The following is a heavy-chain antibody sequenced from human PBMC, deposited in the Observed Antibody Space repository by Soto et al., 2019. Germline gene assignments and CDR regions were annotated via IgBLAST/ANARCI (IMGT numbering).Heavy chain of an antibody. D-gene: IGHD4-17*01. CDR1: GFTFSSYS. CDR2: ISSSTSTT. V-gene: IGHV3-48*01. CDR3: ARDAYGDYLFDY. Sequence: GGSLRLSCAASGFTFSSYSMNWVRQAPGKGLEWISYISSSTSTTYHADSVKGRFTISRDNANNSLYLQMNSLRAEDTAVYYCARDAYGDYLFDYWGQGTLVTVS. J-gene: IGHJ4*02.